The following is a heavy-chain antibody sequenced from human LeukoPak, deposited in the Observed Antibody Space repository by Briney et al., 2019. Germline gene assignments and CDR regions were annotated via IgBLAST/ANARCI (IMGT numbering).Heavy chain of an antibody. D-gene: IGHD3-16*02. CDR1: GGSFSGYY. CDR3: ARDADDYVWGSYRRVYFDY. CDR2: INHSGST. V-gene: IGHV4-34*01. J-gene: IGHJ4*02. Sequence: SETLSLTCAVYGGSFSGYYWSWIRQPPRKGLEWIGEINHSGSTNYNPSLKSRVTISVDTSKNQFSLKLSSVTAADTAVYYCARDADDYVWGSYRRVYFDYWGQGTLVTVSS.